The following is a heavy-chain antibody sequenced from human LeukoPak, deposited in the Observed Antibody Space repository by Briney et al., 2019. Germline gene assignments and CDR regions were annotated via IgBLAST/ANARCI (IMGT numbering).Heavy chain of an antibody. J-gene: IGHJ4*02. V-gene: IGHV3-21*04. CDR1: GFTLSTYS. D-gene: IGHD2-15*01. CDR3: ARLPHCSGGSCYSNQPQAPFDY. Sequence: GGSLILSCAASGFTLSTYSMNWVRQAPGKGLEWVSAISDNSYYIFYADSVKGRFTMARDTAKNSLYLQMNSVRVEDTAVYYCARLPHCSGGSCYSNQPQAPFDYWGQGTLVTVSS. CDR2: ISDNSYYI.